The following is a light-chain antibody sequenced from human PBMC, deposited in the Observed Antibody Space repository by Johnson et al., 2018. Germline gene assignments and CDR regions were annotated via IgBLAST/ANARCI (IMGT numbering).Light chain of an antibody. CDR2: KNN. CDR1: SSNIGNNY. Sequence: QSVLTQPPSVSAAPGQKVTISCSGSSSNIGNNYVSWYQQLPGTAPNLLTYKNNNRPPGIPTQSPAPNPAPSAPLAITGLQPGDEADYYCGTWDSSLSAGNVFGTGTKVTVL. CDR3: GTWDSSLSAGNV. J-gene: IGLJ1*01. V-gene: IGLV1-51*02.